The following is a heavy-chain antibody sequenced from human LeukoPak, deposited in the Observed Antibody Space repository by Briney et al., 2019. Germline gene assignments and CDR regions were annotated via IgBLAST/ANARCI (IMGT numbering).Heavy chain of an antibody. Sequence: GGSLRFFCAVSGFSVTAYGIHWVRQAPGKGLEWVSAISGSGGSTYYADSVKGRFTISRDNSKNTLYPQMNSLRAEDTAVYYCAKDGTAMVRGSYDAFDIWGQGTMVTVSS. D-gene: IGHD3-10*01. V-gene: IGHV3-23*01. CDR2: ISGSGGST. CDR1: GFSVTAYG. CDR3: AKDGTAMVRGSYDAFDI. J-gene: IGHJ3*02.